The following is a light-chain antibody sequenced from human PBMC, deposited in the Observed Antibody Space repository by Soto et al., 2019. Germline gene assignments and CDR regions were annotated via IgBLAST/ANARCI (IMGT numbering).Light chain of an antibody. Sequence: EIVLTQSPGTLSLSPGERATLSCRASQSVSSSYLAWYQQKPGQAPRLLIYAASSRSTGIPDRFSGSGSGTDFTLTISRLEPEDFAVYYCQQYDRTPVTFGGGTKVEIK. CDR3: QQYDRTPVT. CDR1: QSVSSSY. CDR2: AAS. J-gene: IGKJ4*02. V-gene: IGKV3-20*01.